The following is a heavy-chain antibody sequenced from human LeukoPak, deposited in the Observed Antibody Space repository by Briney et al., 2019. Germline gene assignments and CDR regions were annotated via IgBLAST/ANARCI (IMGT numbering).Heavy chain of an antibody. V-gene: IGHV3-74*01. CDR2: INSDGSST. D-gene: IGHD6-19*01. J-gene: IGHJ4*02. CDR1: GFTFSTYW. Sequence: GGSLRLSCAASGFTFSTYWMHWVRQAPGKGLVWVSRINSDGSSTSYADSVKGRFTISRDNAKNTLYLQMHSLRGEDTALYYCTRRIPGAGLDYWGQGALVAVSS. CDR3: TRRIPGAGLDY.